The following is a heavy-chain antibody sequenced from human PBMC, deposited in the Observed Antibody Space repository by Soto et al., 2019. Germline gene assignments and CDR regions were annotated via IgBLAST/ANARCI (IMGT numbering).Heavy chain of an antibody. Sequence: GGSLRLSCTASGFTFGDYAMSWFRQAPGKGLEWVGFIRSKAYGGTTEYAASVKGRFTISRDDSKSIAYLQMNSLKTEDTAVYYCTRDRGNYDFWSGYYSDYWGQGTLVTVSS. CDR3: TRDRGNYDFWSGYYSDY. D-gene: IGHD3-3*01. J-gene: IGHJ4*02. CDR2: IRSKAYGGTT. CDR1: GFTFGDYA. V-gene: IGHV3-49*03.